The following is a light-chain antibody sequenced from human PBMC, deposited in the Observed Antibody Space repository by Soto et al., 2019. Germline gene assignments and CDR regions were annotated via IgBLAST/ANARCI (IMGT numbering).Light chain of an antibody. V-gene: IGKV1-8*01. Sequence: AIRMTQSPSSFYASTGDRVTITCRASQGISSNLAWYQVKPGKAARLLIYTASYLESGVPSRFSGSGSGTDFTPTISSLQSEDFAVYYCQQYFSHPLTFGGGTKVEIK. J-gene: IGKJ4*01. CDR3: QQYFSHPLT. CDR1: QGISSN. CDR2: TAS.